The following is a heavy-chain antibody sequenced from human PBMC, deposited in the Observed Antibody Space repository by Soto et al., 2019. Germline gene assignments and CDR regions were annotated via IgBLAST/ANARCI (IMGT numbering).Heavy chain of an antibody. D-gene: IGHD2-15*01. Sequence: QVELVESGGGVVQPGTSLRLSCEASGFTFNNFAMHWVRQAPGKGLEWLAARWYDGKNRKYADSVRGRFSISRDNSENTLFLQMTSLGAEDTAVYYCARDSVGGGTVVALIDYWGQGTLVSVSS. CDR2: RWYDGKNR. CDR1: GFTFNNFA. J-gene: IGHJ4*02. CDR3: ARDSVGGGTVVALIDY. V-gene: IGHV3-33*01.